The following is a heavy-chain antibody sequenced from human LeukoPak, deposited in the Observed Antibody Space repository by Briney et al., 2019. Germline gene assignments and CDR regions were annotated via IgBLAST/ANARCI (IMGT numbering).Heavy chain of an antibody. CDR2: ISGSGGST. D-gene: IGHD6-19*01. CDR1: GFTFSSYA. J-gene: IGHJ4*02. V-gene: IGHV3-23*01. Sequence: PGGSLRLSCAASGFTFSSYAMSWVRQAPGKGLEWVSAISGSGGSTYYADSVKGRFTISRDNAKNSLYLQMNSLRAEDTAVYYCAREGYSGWYYFDYWGQGTLVTVSS. CDR3: AREGYSGWYYFDY.